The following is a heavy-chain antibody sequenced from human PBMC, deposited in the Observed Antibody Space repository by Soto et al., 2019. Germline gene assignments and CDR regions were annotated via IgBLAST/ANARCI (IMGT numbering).Heavy chain of an antibody. V-gene: IGHV3-15*01. D-gene: IGHD3-10*01. J-gene: IGHJ6*03. CDR1: GFTFSNAW. CDR3: VGELLGEYYYYYMDV. CDR2: IKSKTDGGTT. Sequence: GGSLRLSCAASGFTFSNAWMSWVRQAPGKGLEWVGRIKSKTDGGTTDYAAPVKGRFTISRDDSKNTLYLQMNSLKTEDTAVYYCVGELLGEYYYYYMDVWGKGTTVTVSS.